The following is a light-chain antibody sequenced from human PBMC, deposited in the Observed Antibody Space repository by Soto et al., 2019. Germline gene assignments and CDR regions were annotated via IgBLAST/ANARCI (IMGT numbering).Light chain of an antibody. CDR2: EVV. Sequence: QSALTQPPSASGPTGQSVTISCTGTKNDIGVYDFVSWYQTHQGKAPRLIIYEVVQRPSGVPERFSGSKYGNTASRTVSGLQAAVEGEYFCTSYAGSNTYVFGIGTKLTVL. V-gene: IGLV2-8*01. CDR1: KNDIGVYDF. J-gene: IGLJ1*01. CDR3: TSYAGSNTYV.